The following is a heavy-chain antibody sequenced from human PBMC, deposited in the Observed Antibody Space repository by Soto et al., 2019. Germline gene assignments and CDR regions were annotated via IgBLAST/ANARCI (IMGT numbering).Heavy chain of an antibody. CDR1: GGSISSGSISSYY. V-gene: IGHV4-61*02. Sequence: VPLQESGPGLVKPSETLSLTCTVSGGSISSGSISSYYWSWIRQPAGNGLEWIGRIYTSGSTNSNLALLSRVTMSVEKSKNQFSLKLSSGTAADTAVYYCARDDFVDYSNYGMDVSGQGTTVTVAS. CDR3: ARDDFVDYSNYGMDV. J-gene: IGHJ6*02. D-gene: IGHD2-21*02. CDR2: IYTSGST.